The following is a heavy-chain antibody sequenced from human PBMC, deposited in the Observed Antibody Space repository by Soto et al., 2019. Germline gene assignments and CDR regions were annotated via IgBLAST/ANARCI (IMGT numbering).Heavy chain of an antibody. CDR2: IFYTGTT. V-gene: IGHV4-39*01. Sequence: SETLSLTCTVSGGTISSTGHYWAWIRQPPGKGLEWIGSIFYTGTTPYNPSLKSRVTISVDTSKNQFSLKLTSVTAADTAVYYCARLNGYCVSTGCHGYYGMDVWGQGTTVTVSS. CDR1: GGTISSTGHY. D-gene: IGHD2-2*03. J-gene: IGHJ6*02. CDR3: ARLNGYCVSTGCHGYYGMDV.